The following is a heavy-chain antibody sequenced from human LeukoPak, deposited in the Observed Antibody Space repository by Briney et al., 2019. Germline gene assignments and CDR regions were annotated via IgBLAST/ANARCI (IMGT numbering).Heavy chain of an antibody. CDR3: ARRVARSSSGFDY. Sequence: SETLSLTCTVSGGSISSSSYYWGWIRQPPGKGLEWIGTIYYSGSTYYNPSPKSRVTVSVDTSKNQFSLKLSSVTAADTAVYYCARRVARSSSGFDYWGQGTLVTVSS. D-gene: IGHD6-6*01. CDR1: GGSISSSSYY. J-gene: IGHJ4*02. V-gene: IGHV4-39*01. CDR2: IYYSGST.